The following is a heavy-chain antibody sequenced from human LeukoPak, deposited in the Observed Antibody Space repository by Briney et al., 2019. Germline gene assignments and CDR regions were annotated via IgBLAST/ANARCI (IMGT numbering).Heavy chain of an antibody. CDR2: ISYDGSNK. D-gene: IGHD1-26*01. CDR1: GFTFSSYG. CDR3: AKDGEVGASFDY. V-gene: IGHV3-30*18. J-gene: IGHJ4*02. Sequence: GGSLRLSCAASGFTFSSYGMHWVRQAPGKGLEWVAVISYDGSNKYYADSVKGRFTISRDNSKNTLYLQMNSLRAEDTAVYYCAKDGEVGASFDYWSQGTLVTVSS.